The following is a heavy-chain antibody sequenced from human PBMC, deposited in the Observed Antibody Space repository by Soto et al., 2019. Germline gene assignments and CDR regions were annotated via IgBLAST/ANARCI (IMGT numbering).Heavy chain of an antibody. D-gene: IGHD3-9*01. CDR2: ISAYNGNK. CDR1: GYTFTSYG. CDR3: ARGTNEDWLMFDP. Sequence: ASVKVSCKASGYTFTSYGISWVRQAPGQGLEWMGWISAYNGNKNYAQKPQGRVPMPTDTSTSQAYMELRSLRSDDTAVYYCARGTNEDWLMFDPWGQGTLVTVSS. J-gene: IGHJ5*02. V-gene: IGHV1-18*01.